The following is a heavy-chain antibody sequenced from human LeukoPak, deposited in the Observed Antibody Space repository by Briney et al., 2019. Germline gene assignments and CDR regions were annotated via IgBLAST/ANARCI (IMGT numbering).Heavy chain of an antibody. CDR3: ARESHGSNRPRSDC. V-gene: IGHV3-23*01. D-gene: IGHD1-14*01. CDR2: ISGSGGST. Sequence: GGSLRLSCAASGFTFSSYAMSWVRQAPGKGLEWVSAISGSGGSTYYADSVKGRFTISRDNSKNTLYLQMNSLRAEDTAVYYCARESHGSNRPRSDCCGQGTLVTVSS. CDR1: GFTFSSYA. J-gene: IGHJ4*02.